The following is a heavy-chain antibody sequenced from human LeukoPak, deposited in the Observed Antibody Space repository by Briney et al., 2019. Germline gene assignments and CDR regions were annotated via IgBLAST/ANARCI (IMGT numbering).Heavy chain of an antibody. CDR1: GSTFSSYA. J-gene: IGHJ4*02. V-gene: IGHV3-23*01. Sequence: PGGSLRLSCAATGSTFSSYAMSWVRQAPGKGLEWVSAISGSGGSTYYADSVKGRFTISRDNSKNTLYLQMNRLRAEDTAVYYCAKGVPAYCSSTSCYVTAPIFDYWGQGTLVTVSS. D-gene: IGHD2-2*01. CDR3: AKGVPAYCSSTSCYVTAPIFDY. CDR2: ISGSGGST.